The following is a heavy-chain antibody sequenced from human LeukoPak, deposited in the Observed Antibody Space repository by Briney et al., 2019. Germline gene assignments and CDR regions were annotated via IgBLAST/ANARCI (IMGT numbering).Heavy chain of an antibody. D-gene: IGHD2-15*01. CDR1: GFTFNNYG. J-gene: IGHJ4*02. Sequence: PGGSLRLSCAASGFTFNNYGMHWVRQAPGKGLEWVANIKQDGSEKYYVDSVKGRFTISRDNSKNTLYLQMNSLRAEDTAVYYCARGQSIKAEAAKDYWGQGTLVTVSS. V-gene: IGHV3-7*01. CDR3: ARGQSIKAEAAKDY. CDR2: IKQDGSEK.